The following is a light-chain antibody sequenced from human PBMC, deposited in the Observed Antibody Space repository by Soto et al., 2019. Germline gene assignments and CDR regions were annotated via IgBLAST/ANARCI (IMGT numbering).Light chain of an antibody. J-gene: IGLJ2*01. CDR1: SSDVGSYNL. CDR3: CSYAGSSTFDVV. CDR2: EGS. V-gene: IGLV2-23*03. Sequence: QSVLTQPASVSGSPGQSITISCTGTSSDVGSYNLVSWYQQQPGKDPKLMIYEGSKRPSGVSNRFSGSKSGNTASLTISGLQAEDEADYYCCSYAGSSTFDVVFGGGTKLTVL.